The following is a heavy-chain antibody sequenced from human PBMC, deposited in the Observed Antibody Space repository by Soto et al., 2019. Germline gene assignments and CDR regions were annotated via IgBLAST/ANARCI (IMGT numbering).Heavy chain of an antibody. Sequence: PSETLSLTCAVYGGSFSGYYWSWIRQPPGKGLEWIGEINHSGSTNYNPSLKSRVTISVDTSKNQFSLKLSSVTAADTAVYYCARVGHYDYIWGSYRVRPSFDYWGQGTLVTVSS. J-gene: IGHJ4*02. V-gene: IGHV4-34*01. CDR1: GGSFSGYY. CDR3: ARVGHYDYIWGSYRVRPSFDY. CDR2: INHSGST. D-gene: IGHD3-16*02.